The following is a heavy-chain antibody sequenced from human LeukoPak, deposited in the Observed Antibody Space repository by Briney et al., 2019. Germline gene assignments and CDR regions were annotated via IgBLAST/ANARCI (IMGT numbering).Heavy chain of an antibody. CDR2: INPNSGGT. J-gene: IGHJ6*03. V-gene: IGHV1-2*02. CDR1: GYTFTGYY. CDR3: ARAAAGHDYYYMDV. Sequence: GASVKVSCKASGYTFTGYYMHWVRQAPGQGLEWMGWINPNSGGTNYAQKFQGRVTMTRDTSISTAYMELSRLRSDDTAVYYCARAAAGHDYYYMDVWGKGTTVTVSS.